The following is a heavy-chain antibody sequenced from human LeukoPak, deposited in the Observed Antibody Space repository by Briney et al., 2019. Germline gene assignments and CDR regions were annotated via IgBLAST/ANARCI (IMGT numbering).Heavy chain of an antibody. CDR1: GFTFSSYG. D-gene: IGHD2-21*02. J-gene: IGHJ4*02. CDR3: AKDTLAYCGGDCYSTDY. Sequence: PGGSLRLSCAASGFTFSSYGMHWVRQAPGKGLEWVAVISYDGSNKYYADSVKGRFTISRDNSENTLYLQMNSLRAEDTAVYYCAKDTLAYCGGDCYSTDYWGQGTLVTVSS. CDR2: ISYDGSNK. V-gene: IGHV3-30*18.